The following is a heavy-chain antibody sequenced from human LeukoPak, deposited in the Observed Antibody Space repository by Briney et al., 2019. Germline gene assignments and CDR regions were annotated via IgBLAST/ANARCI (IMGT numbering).Heavy chain of an antibody. V-gene: IGHV3-23*01. CDR1: GFTFSSYA. D-gene: IGHD3-3*01. Sequence: GGSLRLSCAASGFTFSSYAMSWVRQAPGKGLAWVSAISGSGGRTYYADSVKGRFTISRDNYKNTLYLQMNSLRAEDTAAYYCAKGWRADDFWSGYPDDAFDIWGQGTMVTVSS. J-gene: IGHJ3*02. CDR3: AKGWRADDFWSGYPDDAFDI. CDR2: ISGSGGRT.